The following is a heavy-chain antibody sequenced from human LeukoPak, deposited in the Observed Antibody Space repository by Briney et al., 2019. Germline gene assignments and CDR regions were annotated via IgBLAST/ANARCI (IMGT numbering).Heavy chain of an antibody. Sequence: ASVKVSCKTSGYTFTDYYIHWVRQAPGQGLEWMGWINPNSGETKSAQKFQGRVTMTGDTSISTACMELSRVTSDDTAVYYCARDRDYSNTERGFDYWGQGTLATVSS. CDR3: ARDRDYSNTERGFDY. V-gene: IGHV1-2*02. D-gene: IGHD4-11*01. J-gene: IGHJ4*02. CDR1: GYTFTDYY. CDR2: INPNSGET.